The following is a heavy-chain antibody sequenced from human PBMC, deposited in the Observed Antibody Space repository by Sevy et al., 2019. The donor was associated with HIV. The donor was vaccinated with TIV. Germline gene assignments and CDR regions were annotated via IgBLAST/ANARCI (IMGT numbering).Heavy chain of an antibody. CDR1: GGSISSSNW. CDR2: IYHSGST. J-gene: IGHJ6*02. Sequence: SETLSLTCAVSGGSISSSNWWSWVRQPPGKGLEWIGEIYHSGSTNYNPSLKSRVTISVDKSKNQFSLKLSSVTAADTAVYYCARAGTQWLAFYYYYGMDVWGQWTTVTVSS. D-gene: IGHD6-19*01. V-gene: IGHV4-4*02. CDR3: ARAGTQWLAFYYYYGMDV.